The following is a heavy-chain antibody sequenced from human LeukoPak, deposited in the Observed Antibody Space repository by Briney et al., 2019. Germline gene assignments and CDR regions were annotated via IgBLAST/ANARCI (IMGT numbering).Heavy chain of an antibody. J-gene: IGHJ2*01. Sequence: PGGSLRLSCAASGFIFSNYWMSWVRQAPRKGLEWVANVKQDSSEKYYVDSVKGRFIISRDNAEKSLYLQMNSLRAEDTAVYYCARVRYHYGSGPPNGYFDLWGRGTLVTVS. V-gene: IGHV3-7*01. CDR1: GFIFSNYW. CDR3: ARVRYHYGSGPPNGYFDL. CDR2: VKQDSSEK. D-gene: IGHD3-10*01.